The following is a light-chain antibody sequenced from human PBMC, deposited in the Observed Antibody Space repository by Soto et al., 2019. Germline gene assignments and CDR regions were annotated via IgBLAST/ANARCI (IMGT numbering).Light chain of an antibody. CDR2: GNR. CDR3: SSFTTNRFYV. V-gene: IGLV1-40*01. Sequence: QSVLTQPPSVSGAPGQRVTISCTGSSSNIGEGYDVHWYQQLPGTAPKLLIYGNRNRPSGVPDRFSGSKSGTSASLTISGLQAEDEADYYCSSFTTNRFYVFGPGTKLTVL. J-gene: IGLJ1*01. CDR1: SSNIGEGYD.